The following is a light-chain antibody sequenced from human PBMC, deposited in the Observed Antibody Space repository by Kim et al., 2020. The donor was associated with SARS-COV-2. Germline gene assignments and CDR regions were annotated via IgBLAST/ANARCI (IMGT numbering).Light chain of an antibody. V-gene: IGKV1-5*03. CDR2: QAS. CDR3: QHYNSYPYT. J-gene: IGKJ2*01. CDR1: ENIISW. Sequence: DIQMTQSPSSLSASVGDRVTITCRASENIISWLAWYQQKPGKAPNLLTYQASRLETGVPSRFSGSGSGTEFALTISSLQPDDFATYYCQHYNSYPYTFGQGTKLEI.